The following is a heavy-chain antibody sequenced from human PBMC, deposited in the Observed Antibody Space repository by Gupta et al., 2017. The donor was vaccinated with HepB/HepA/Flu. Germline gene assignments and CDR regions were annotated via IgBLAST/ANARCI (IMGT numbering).Heavy chain of an antibody. Sequence: EVQLLESGGGLVQPGGSLRLSCATSGFTFTTYGMAWVRQAPGKGLEWVSSISGSGDRTYYADSVKGRFTISRDNSKNTLYLQMNSLRAGDTAIYYCAKGVVAATYDYWGQGTLVTVSS. CDR2: ISGSGDRT. J-gene: IGHJ4*02. CDR1: GFTFTTYG. CDR3: AKGVVAATYDY. D-gene: IGHD2-15*01. V-gene: IGHV3-23*01.